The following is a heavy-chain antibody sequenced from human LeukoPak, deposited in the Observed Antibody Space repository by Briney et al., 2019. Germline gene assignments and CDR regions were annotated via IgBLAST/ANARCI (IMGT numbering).Heavy chain of an antibody. CDR2: IRYDGSNK. CDR3: ACDDYGGNPEGY. V-gene: IGHV3-30*02. D-gene: IGHD4-23*01. J-gene: IGHJ4*02. Sequence: GGSLRLSCAASGFTFRRYGMHWVRQAPGRGLVGVPFIRYDGSNKYYADSVKGRVNISRDNSKNTLYLQMNSLRAEDTAVYYCACDDYGGNPEGYWGRGTRVTVSS. CDR1: GFTFRRYG.